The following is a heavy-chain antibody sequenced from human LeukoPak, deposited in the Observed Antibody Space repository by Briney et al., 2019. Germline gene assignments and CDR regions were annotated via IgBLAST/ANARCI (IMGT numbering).Heavy chain of an antibody. CDR1: GGSISSYY. Sequence: SETLSLTCTVSGGSISSYYWSWIRQPAVKGLEWIGRIYTSGSTNYNPSLKSRVTMSVDTSKNQFSLKLSSVTAADTAVYYCASQLDYGGPVDYWGQGTLVTVSS. CDR2: IYTSGST. V-gene: IGHV4-4*07. CDR3: ASQLDYGGPVDY. D-gene: IGHD4-17*01. J-gene: IGHJ4*02.